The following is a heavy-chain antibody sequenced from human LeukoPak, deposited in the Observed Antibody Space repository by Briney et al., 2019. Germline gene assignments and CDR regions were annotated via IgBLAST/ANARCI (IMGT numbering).Heavy chain of an antibody. V-gene: IGHV1-69-2*01. CDR2: VDPEDGET. CDR1: GYTFTDYY. Sequence: ASVKISCKVSGYTFTDYYMHWVQQAPGKGLEWMGLVDPEDGETIYAEKFQGRVTITADTSTDTAYMELSSLRSEDTAVYYCATDSRYCTNGVCYNIPIDYWGKGTLVTVSS. J-gene: IGHJ4*02. CDR3: ATDSRYCTNGVCYNIPIDY. D-gene: IGHD2-8*01.